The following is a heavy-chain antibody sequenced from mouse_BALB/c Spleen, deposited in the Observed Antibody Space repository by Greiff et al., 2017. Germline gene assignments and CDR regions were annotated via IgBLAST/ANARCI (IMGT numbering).Heavy chain of an antibody. Sequence: QVTLKVCGPGLVAPSQSLSITCTVSGFSLTSYGVHWVRQPPGKGLEWLGVIWAGGSTNYNSALMSRLSISKDNSKSQVFLKMNSLQTDDTAMYYCARWLRGGYFDYWGQGTTLTVSS. CDR3: ARWLRGGYFDY. CDR2: IWAGGST. CDR1: GFSLTSYG. J-gene: IGHJ2*01. D-gene: IGHD2-2*01. V-gene: IGHV2-9*02.